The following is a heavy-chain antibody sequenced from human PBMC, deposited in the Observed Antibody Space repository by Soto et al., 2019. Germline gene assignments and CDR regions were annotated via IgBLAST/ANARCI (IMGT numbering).Heavy chain of an antibody. V-gene: IGHV5-51*01. Sequence: LGESLKISCKGSGYRFTNYWIGWVRQMPGKGLEWMGTIYPGDSDTRYSPSFQGQVTISADKSVNTAYLHWSSLKASDTAMYYCAILFDSIYGAWGQGTLVTVSS. CDR3: AILFDSIYGA. CDR1: GYRFTNYW. CDR2: IYPGDSDT. J-gene: IGHJ5*02. D-gene: IGHD3-10*01.